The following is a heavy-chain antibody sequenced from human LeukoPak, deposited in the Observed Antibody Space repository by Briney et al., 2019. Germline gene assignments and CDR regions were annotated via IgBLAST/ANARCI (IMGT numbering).Heavy chain of an antibody. Sequence: SETLSLTCTVSGGSISSYYWSWVRQPPGKGMEWVGYIYYSGSTNYNPSLKRRVTISVEKSKKQFSLKLSSVTAADTAVYYCARRAPYSYEWSTLDYWGQGTLVTVSS. V-gene: IGHV4-59*08. CDR1: GGSISSYY. J-gene: IGHJ4*02. D-gene: IGHD5-18*01. CDR3: ARRAPYSYEWSTLDY. CDR2: IYYSGST.